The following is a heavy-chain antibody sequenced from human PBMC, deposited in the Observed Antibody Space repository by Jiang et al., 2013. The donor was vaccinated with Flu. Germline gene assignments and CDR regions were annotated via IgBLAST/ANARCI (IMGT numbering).Heavy chain of an antibody. Sequence: DDKRYSPSLKSRLTITKDTSKNQVVLTMTNMDPVDTATYYCAHSPLHGGDDNWYFDLWGRGTLVTVSS. V-gene: IGHV2-5*01. D-gene: IGHD2-21*02. J-gene: IGHJ2*01. CDR3: AHSPLHGGDDNWYFDL. CDR2: DDK.